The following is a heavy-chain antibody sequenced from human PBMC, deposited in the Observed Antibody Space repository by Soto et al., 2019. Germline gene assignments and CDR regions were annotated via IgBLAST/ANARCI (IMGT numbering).Heavy chain of an antibody. V-gene: IGHV3-64D*08. Sequence: GGSLRLSCSASGFTFSSYAMHWVRQAPGKGLEYVSAISSNGGSTYYADSVKGRFTISRDNSKNTLYLQMSSLRAEDTAVYYCVRSAAVAGTDLYYYYYGMDVWGQGTTVTVSS. D-gene: IGHD6-19*01. CDR2: ISSNGGST. J-gene: IGHJ6*02. CDR1: GFTFSSYA. CDR3: VRSAAVAGTDLYYYYYGMDV.